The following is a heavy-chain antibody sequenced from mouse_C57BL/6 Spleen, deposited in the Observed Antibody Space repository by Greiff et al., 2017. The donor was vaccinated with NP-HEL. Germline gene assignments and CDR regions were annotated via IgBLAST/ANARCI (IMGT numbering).Heavy chain of an antibody. D-gene: IGHD3-2*02. CDR3: ASTAQAYYFDY. V-gene: IGHV1-26*01. CDR2: INPNNGGT. J-gene: IGHJ2*01. CDR1: GYTFTDYY. Sequence: EVQLQQSGPELVKPGASVKISCKASGYTFTDYYMNWVKQSHGKSLEWIGDINPNNGGTSYNQKFKGKATLTVDKSSSTAYMELRSLTSEDSAVYYCASTAQAYYFDYWGQGTTLTVSS.